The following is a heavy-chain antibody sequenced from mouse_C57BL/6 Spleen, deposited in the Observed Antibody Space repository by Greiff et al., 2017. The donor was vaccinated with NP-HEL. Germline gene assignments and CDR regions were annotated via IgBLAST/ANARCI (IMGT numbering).Heavy chain of an antibody. V-gene: IGHV1-61*01. J-gene: IGHJ4*01. D-gene: IGHD1-1*01. Sequence: VQLQQPGAELVRPGSSVKLSCKASGYTFTSYWMDWVKQRPGQGLEWIGNIYPSDSETHYNQKFKDKATLTVDKSSSTAYMQLSSLTSEDSAVYYCARSADYYGSTYYYAMDYWGQGTSVTVSS. CDR1: GYTFTSYW. CDR3: ARSADYYGSTYYYAMDY. CDR2: IYPSDSET.